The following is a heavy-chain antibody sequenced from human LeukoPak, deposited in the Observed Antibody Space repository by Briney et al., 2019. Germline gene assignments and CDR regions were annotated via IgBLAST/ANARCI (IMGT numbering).Heavy chain of an antibody. V-gene: IGHV7-4-1*02. D-gene: IGHD2-21*02. CDR2: INTNTGNP. J-gene: IGHJ5*02. CDR1: GYTFTSYA. CDR3: ARDKVPPAYCGGDCYSVFDP. Sequence: ASVKVSCKASGYTFTSYAMNWVRQAPGQGLEWMGWINTNTGNPTYAQGFTGRFVISLDTSVSTAYLQISSLKAEDTAVYYCARDKVPPAYCGGDCYSVFDPWGQGTLVTVSS.